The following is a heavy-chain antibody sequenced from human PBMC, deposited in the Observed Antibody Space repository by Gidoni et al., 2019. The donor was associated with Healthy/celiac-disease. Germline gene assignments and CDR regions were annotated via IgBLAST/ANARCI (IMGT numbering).Heavy chain of an antibody. CDR2: ISSSSSYI. J-gene: IGHJ4*02. D-gene: IGHD2-21*02. V-gene: IGHV3-21*01. Sequence: EVQLVESGGGLVKPGGSLRLSCAASGFTFSSYSMNWVRQAPGKGLEWVSSISSSSSYIYYADSVKGRFTMSRDNDKNSLYLQMNSLRAEDTAVYYCARDPPCGGGDCYPDYFDYWGQGTLVTVSS. CDR1: GFTFSSYS. CDR3: ARDPPCGGGDCYPDYFDY.